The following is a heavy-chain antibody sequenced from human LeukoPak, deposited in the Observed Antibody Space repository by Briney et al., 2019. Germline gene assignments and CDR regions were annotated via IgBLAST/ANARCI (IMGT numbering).Heavy chain of an antibody. V-gene: IGHV3-53*01. CDR3: ARVAYDSSGYYPDAFDI. J-gene: IGHJ3*02. D-gene: IGHD3-22*01. CDR1: GFTVSSNY. CDR2: IYSGGST. Sequence: GGSLRLSCAASGFTVSSNYMSWVRQAPGKGLEWLSAIYSGGSTDHADSVKGRFTISRDNSKNTLYLQMNSLRAEDTAVYYCARVAYDSSGYYPDAFDIWGQGTMVTVSS.